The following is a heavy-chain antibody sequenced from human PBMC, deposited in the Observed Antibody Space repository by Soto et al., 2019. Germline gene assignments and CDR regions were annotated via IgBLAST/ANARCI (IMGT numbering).Heavy chain of an antibody. CDR2: ITTRGART. D-gene: IGHD3-9*01. J-gene: IGHJ4*02. CDR3: ARYRSDGSASFDS. CDR1: GFSFNTYA. Sequence: TGGSLRLSCAASGFSFNTYAMTWVRQTPGKGLEWVSFITTRGARTYYADPVRGRFTSSTDSSRNTLYLQMNSLRPDDTAVYFCARYRSDGSASFDSWGQGTRVTVSS. V-gene: IGHV3-23*01.